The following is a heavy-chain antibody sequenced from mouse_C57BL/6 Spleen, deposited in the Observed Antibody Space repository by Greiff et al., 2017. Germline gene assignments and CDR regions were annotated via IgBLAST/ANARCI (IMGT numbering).Heavy chain of an antibody. D-gene: IGHD1-1*01. CDR2: ISYDGSN. CDR3: ARENYGSSYEDY. J-gene: IGHJ2*01. Sequence: VQLKESGPGLVKPSQSLSLTCSVTGYSITSGYYWNWIRQFPGNKLEWMGYISYDGSNNYNPSLKNRISITRDTSKNQFFLKLNSVTTEDTATYYCARENYGSSYEDYWGQGTTLTVSS. CDR1: GYSITSGYY. V-gene: IGHV3-6*01.